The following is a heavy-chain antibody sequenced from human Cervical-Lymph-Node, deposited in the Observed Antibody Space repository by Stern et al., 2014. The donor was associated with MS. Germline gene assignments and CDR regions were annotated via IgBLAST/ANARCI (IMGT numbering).Heavy chain of an antibody. V-gene: IGHV4-39*01. Sequence: QVQLQESGPGLVKPSETLSLTCAVSGDSISSYTHYWAWIRQPPGKGLEWLGSVYYSGAPYYTPPLKIPVTISVDTSKNHFSLGLNSVTAADTAVYYCAKHACTGAACPFDLWGQGTLVTVSS. J-gene: IGHJ4*02. CDR2: VYYSGAP. D-gene: IGHD2-8*02. CDR3: AKHACTGAACPFDL. CDR1: GDSISSYTHY.